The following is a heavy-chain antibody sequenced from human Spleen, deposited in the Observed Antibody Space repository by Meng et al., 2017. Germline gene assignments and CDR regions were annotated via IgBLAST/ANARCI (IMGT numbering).Heavy chain of an antibody. CDR2: ISGTGSNT. CDR1: GFTFSSYW. Sequence: VQLVESGGGLVQPGGSLRLSCAASGFTFSSYWMHWVRQAAGKGPVWVSGISGTGSNTYYADSVKGRFTISRDNSKNTLYLQMNSLRAEDTAVYYCAKTSGSYYWYFDLWGRGTLVTVSS. J-gene: IGHJ2*01. V-gene: IGHV3-23*04. D-gene: IGHD1-26*01. CDR3: AKTSGSYYWYFDL.